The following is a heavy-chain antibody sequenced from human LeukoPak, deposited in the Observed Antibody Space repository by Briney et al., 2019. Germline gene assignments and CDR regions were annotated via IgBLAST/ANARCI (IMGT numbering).Heavy chain of an antibody. Sequence: PSETLSLTCTVSGGSISSSSYYWGWIRQPPGKGLEWIGSIYYSGSTYYNPSLKSRVTISVDTSKNQFSLKLSSVTAADTAVYYCARMEVAAAGFDYWGQGTLVTVSS. V-gene: IGHV4-39*07. J-gene: IGHJ4*02. CDR2: IYYSGST. CDR1: GGSISSSSYY. D-gene: IGHD6-13*01. CDR3: ARMEVAAAGFDY.